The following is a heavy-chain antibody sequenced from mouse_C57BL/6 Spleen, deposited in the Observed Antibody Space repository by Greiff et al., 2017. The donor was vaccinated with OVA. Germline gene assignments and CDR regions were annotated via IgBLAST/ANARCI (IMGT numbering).Heavy chain of an antibody. CDR2: ISSGSSTI. CDR3: ARGHDYWYFDV. J-gene: IGHJ1*03. CDR1: GFTFSDYG. Sequence: EVHLVESGGGLVKPGGSLKLSCAASGFTFSDYGMHWVRQAPEKGLEWVAYISSGSSTIYYADTVKCRFTISRDNAKNTLFLQMNSLRSEDTAMYYCARGHDYWYFDVWGTGTTVTVSS. V-gene: IGHV5-17*01. D-gene: IGHD3-3*01.